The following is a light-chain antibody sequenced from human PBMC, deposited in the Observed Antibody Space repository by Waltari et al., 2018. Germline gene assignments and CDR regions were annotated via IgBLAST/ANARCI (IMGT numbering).Light chain of an antibody. CDR2: DTS. CDR3: QQRRNWPLT. V-gene: IGKV3-11*01. CDR1: QSVNWY. Sequence: EIVLTLSLATLSLSPGERATLSCRASQSVNWYLAWYQQRPGHAPRLLIYDTSNRATGIPARFSGSWSETDFTLTISSLEPDDSAVYYCQQRRNWPLTFGGGTKVEIK. J-gene: IGKJ4*01.